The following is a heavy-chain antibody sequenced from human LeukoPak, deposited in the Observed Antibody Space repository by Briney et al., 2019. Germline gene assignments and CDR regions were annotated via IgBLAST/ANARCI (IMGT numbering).Heavy chain of an antibody. Sequence: GGSLRLSRAASGFTFSSYGMHWVRQAPGKGLEWVAVISYDGSNKYYADSVKGRFTISRDNSKNTLYLQMNSLRAEDTAVYYCAKDRAVAGPSPWFDPWGQGTLVTVSS. CDR2: ISYDGSNK. V-gene: IGHV3-30*18. D-gene: IGHD6-19*01. J-gene: IGHJ5*02. CDR1: GFTFSSYG. CDR3: AKDRAVAGPSPWFDP.